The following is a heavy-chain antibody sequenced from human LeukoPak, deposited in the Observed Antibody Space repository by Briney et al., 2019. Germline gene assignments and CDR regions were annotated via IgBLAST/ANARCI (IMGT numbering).Heavy chain of an antibody. CDR1: GFTFSNYW. CDR3: ARENSGWYFLDY. CDR2: IDNAGSIT. V-gene: IGHV3-74*03. D-gene: IGHD6-19*01. J-gene: IGHJ4*02. Sequence: GGSLRLSCAASGFTFSNYWIHWVRQAPGKGLVWVSRIDNAGSITTYADSVKGRFTISRDNAKNTLYLQMNSLRAEDTAVYYCARENSGWYFLDYWGQGTLVTVSS.